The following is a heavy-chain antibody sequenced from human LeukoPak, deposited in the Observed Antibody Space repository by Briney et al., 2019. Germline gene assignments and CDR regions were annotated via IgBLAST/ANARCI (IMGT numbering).Heavy chain of an antibody. CDR1: GGSISSSSYY. J-gene: IGHJ5*02. CDR3: ARLEGSGWYVGNWFDP. D-gene: IGHD6-19*01. V-gene: IGHV4-39*01. Sequence: PSETLSLTXTVSGGSISSSSYYWGWIRQPPGKGLEWIGSIYYSGSTYYNPSLKSRVTISVDTSKNQFSLKLSSVTAADTAVYYCARLEGSGWYVGNWFDPWGQGTLVTVSS. CDR2: IYYSGST.